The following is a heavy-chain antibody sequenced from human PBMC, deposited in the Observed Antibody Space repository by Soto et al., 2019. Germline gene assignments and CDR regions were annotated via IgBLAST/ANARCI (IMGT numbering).Heavy chain of an antibody. J-gene: IGHJ3*02. CDR3: ARTILTGYYAFDI. CDR1: GGSISSYY. Sequence: AETLSLTCTVSGGSISSYYWSWIRQPPGKGLEWIGYIYYSGSTNYNPSLKSRVTISVETSKNQFSLKLSSVTAADTAVYYCARTILTGYYAFDIWGQGTMVTVSS. D-gene: IGHD3-9*01. V-gene: IGHV4-59*01. CDR2: IYYSGST.